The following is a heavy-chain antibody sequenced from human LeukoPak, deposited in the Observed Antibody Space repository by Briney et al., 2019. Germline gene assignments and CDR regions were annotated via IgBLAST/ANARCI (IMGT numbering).Heavy chain of an antibody. J-gene: IGHJ4*02. Sequence: GGSLRLSCAASGFTFSSYWMHWVRQAPGKGPVWVSRISNDGSVTSYADSVKGRFTISRDNAKNTMYVQMNSLRAEDTAVYYCARGRPGYYFDYGGQGTLVTVSS. CDR1: GFTFSSYW. D-gene: IGHD3-22*01. CDR2: ISNDGSVT. V-gene: IGHV3-74*01. CDR3: ARGRPGYYFDY.